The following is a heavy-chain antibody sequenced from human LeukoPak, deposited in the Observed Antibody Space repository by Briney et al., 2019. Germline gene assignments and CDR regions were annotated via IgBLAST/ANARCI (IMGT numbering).Heavy chain of an antibody. CDR2: INPSGGST. V-gene: IGHV1-46*01. CDR3: ARRGTYSSSSGDWFDP. J-gene: IGHJ5*02. D-gene: IGHD6-6*01. CDR1: GYTFTSYY. Sequence: ASVKVSCKASGYTFTSYYMHWVRQAPGQGLEWMGIINPSGGSTSYAQKFQGRVTMTRDMSTSTVYMELSSLRSVDTAVYYCARRGTYSSSSGDWFDPWGQGTLVTVSS.